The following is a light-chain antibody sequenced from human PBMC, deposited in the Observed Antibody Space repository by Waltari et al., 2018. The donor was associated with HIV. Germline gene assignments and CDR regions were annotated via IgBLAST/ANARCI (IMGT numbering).Light chain of an antibody. CDR2: DTS. CDR3: LLSYSGAWV. CDR1: TGAVTSGHD. Sequence: QAVVPQEPSLTVSPGGTVALTCGSSTGAVTSGHDPYRFQPKPGHPPRTLNYDTSNKHAWSPARFSGSLLGGKAALTLSGAQPEDEAEYYCLLSYSGAWVFGGGTKLTVL. J-gene: IGLJ3*02. V-gene: IGLV7-46*01.